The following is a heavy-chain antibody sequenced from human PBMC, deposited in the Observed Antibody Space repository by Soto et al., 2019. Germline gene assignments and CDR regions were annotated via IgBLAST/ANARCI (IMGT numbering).Heavy chain of an antibody. CDR1: GFTFSSYA. J-gene: IGHJ3*01. Sequence: EVQLLDSGGGLVQPGGSLRLSCAASGFTFSSYAMSWVRQAPGKGLEWVSSISGSGGGTYYADSVKGRFTISRDNTKNTLSLQMNSLRAEDTAVYYCAKARGSGSYFNPSDAFAFWGQGTMVNVSS. D-gene: IGHD3-10*01. CDR3: AKARGSGSYFNPSDAFAF. CDR2: ISGSGGGT. V-gene: IGHV3-23*01.